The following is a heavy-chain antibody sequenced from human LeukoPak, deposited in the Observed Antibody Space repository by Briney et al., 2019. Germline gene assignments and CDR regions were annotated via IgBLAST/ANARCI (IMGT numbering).Heavy chain of an antibody. CDR3: ARSLGGRITFGGVTPLYMDV. Sequence: SETLSLTCAVYGGSFSGYYWSWIRQPPGKGLEWIGEINHSGSTNYNPSLKSRGTISVDTSKNQFSLKLSSVTAADTAVYYCARSLGGRITFGGVTPLYMDVWGKGTTVTVSS. CDR1: GGSFSGYY. CDR2: INHSGST. D-gene: IGHD3-16*01. J-gene: IGHJ6*03. V-gene: IGHV4-34*01.